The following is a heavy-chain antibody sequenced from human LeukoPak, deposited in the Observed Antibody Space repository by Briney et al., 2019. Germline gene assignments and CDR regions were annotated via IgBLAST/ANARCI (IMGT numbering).Heavy chain of an antibody. CDR3: ATHDTMVGIS. J-gene: IGHJ4*02. D-gene: IGHD1-26*01. Sequence: GGSLRLSCVASGFSFSRNAMNWLRQPPGKGLEWVSGVGGSNTDTSYADSVKGRFTISRDNSQNTVSLVMNNLRAEDTAIYYCATHDTMVGISWGQGTLVTVSP. CDR2: VGGSNTDT. CDR1: GFSFSRNA. V-gene: IGHV3-23*01.